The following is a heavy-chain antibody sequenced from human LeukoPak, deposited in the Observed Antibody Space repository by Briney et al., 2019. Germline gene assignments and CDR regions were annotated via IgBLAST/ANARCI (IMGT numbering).Heavy chain of an antibody. CDR1: GGSFSGYY. J-gene: IGHJ4*02. CDR3: ARVIVAGTDY. V-gene: IGHV4-34*01. D-gene: IGHD6-19*01. CDR2: INHSGST. Sequence: SETLSLTCAVYGGSFSGYYWTWIRQPPGKGLEWIGEINHSGSTNYNSSLKSRVTISVDKSKNQFSLKLNSVTAADTAVYYCARVIVAGTDYWGQGTLVTVSS.